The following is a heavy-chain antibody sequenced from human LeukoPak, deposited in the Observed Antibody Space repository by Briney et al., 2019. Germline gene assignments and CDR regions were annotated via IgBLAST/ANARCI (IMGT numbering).Heavy chain of an antibody. CDR3: ARGHDYGSFRGYFDY. J-gene: IGHJ4*02. Sequence: PGGSLRLSCAASGFTFSSYGMHWVRQAPGKGLEWVAVIWYDGSNKYYADSVKGRFTISRDNSKNTLYLQMNSLRAEDTAVYYCARGHDYGSFRGYFDYWGQGTLVTVSS. CDR2: IWYDGSNK. D-gene: IGHD4-17*01. CDR1: GFTFSSYG. V-gene: IGHV3-33*01.